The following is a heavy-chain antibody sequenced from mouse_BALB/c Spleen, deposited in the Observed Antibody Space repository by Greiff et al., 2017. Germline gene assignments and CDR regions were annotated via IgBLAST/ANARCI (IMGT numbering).Heavy chain of an antibody. D-gene: IGHD2-4*01. CDR2: ILPGSGST. CDR1: GYTFSSYW. V-gene: IGHV1-9*01. CDR3: ARGGITYYFDY. J-gene: IGHJ2*01. Sequence: VHVKQSGAELMKPGASVKISCKATGYTFSSYWIEWVKQRPGHGLEWIGEILPGSGSTNYNEKFKGKATFTADTSSNTAYMQLSSLTSEDSAVYYCARGGITYYFDYWGQGTTLTVSS.